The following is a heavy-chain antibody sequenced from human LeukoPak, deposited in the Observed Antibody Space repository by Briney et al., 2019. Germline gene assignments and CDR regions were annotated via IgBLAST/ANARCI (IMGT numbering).Heavy chain of an antibody. V-gene: IGHV4-34*01. CDR1: GGSFSGYY. D-gene: IGHD3-10*01. CDR2: INHSGST. Sequence: SETLSLTCAVYGGSFSGYYWSWIRQPPGKGLEWIGEINHSGSTNYNPSLKSRVTISVDTSKNQFSLKLSSVTAADTAVYYCARSVGFGELGLPYFDYWGQGTLVTVSS. J-gene: IGHJ4*02. CDR3: ARSVGFGELGLPYFDY.